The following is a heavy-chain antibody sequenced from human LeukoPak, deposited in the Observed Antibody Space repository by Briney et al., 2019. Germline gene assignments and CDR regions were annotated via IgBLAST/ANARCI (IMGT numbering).Heavy chain of an antibody. CDR3: ARVLPREFSYGYLWGGDAFDI. D-gene: IGHD3-16*01. J-gene: IGHJ3*02. CDR2: SIPIDGTP. CDR1: GGSFNNNA. Sequence: SVKVSCKASGGSFNNNAINWVRQAPGQGLEWMVGSIPIDGTPNYAQQFQGRVTITADETSSTAYMELSSLRSEDTAVYYCARVLPREFSYGYLWGGDAFDIWGQGTMVTVSS. V-gene: IGHV1-69*13.